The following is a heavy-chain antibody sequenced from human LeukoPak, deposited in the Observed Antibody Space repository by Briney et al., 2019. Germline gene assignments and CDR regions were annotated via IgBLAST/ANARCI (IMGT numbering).Heavy chain of an antibody. D-gene: IGHD3-22*01. CDR2: FDPEDGET. CDR3: ATDPGYYDSSGYTPGGY. J-gene: IGHJ4*02. Sequence: ASVKVSCKVSGYTLTELSMHWVRQAPGKGLEWMGGFDPEDGETICAQKFQGRVTMTEDTSTDTAYMELSSLRSEDTAVYYCATDPGYYDSSGYTPGGYWGQGTLVTVSS. V-gene: IGHV1-24*01. CDR1: GYTLTELS.